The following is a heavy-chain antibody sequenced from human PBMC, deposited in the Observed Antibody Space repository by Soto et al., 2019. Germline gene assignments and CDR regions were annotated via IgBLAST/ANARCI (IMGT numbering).Heavy chain of an antibody. CDR2: ISWNSGSI. CDR3: AKDLENYYGMDV. V-gene: IGHV3-9*01. CDR1: GFTFDDYA. J-gene: IGHJ6*02. Sequence: GGSLRLSCAASGFTFDDYAMHWVRQAPGKGLEWVSGISWNSGSIGYADSVKGRFTISRDNAKNSPYLQMNSLRAEDTALYYCAKDLENYYGMDVWGQGTTVTVSS.